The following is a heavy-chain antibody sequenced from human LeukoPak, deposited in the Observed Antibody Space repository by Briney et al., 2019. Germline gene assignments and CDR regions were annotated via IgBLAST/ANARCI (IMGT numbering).Heavy chain of an antibody. J-gene: IGHJ4*02. D-gene: IGHD2-15*01. Sequence: ASVKVSCKASGYTFTDYYIHWVRQAPGQGLEWMGWINPDSGGTNYAQNFQGRVTMTGDTSISTAYMELSRLRSDDTAVYYCARAGSVVVVASCFGYWGQGTLVTVSS. CDR3: ARAGSVVVVASCFGY. V-gene: IGHV1-2*02. CDR2: INPDSGGT. CDR1: GYTFTDYY.